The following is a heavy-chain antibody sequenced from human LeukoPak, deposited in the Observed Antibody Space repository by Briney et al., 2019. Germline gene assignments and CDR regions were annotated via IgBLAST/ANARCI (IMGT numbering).Heavy chain of an antibody. CDR2: IIPIFGTA. D-gene: IGHD3-10*01. J-gene: IGHJ3*02. CDR3: ARDRSGITMVRGVQRAFDI. Sequence: SVKVSCKASGGTFSTFTINWVRQAPGQGLEWMGGIIPIFGTAYYAQHFQGRVTITADESAGTAYMEVRSLRSEDTAVYYCARDRSGITMVRGVQRAFDIWGQGTMVTVSS. V-gene: IGHV1-69*01. CDR1: GGTFSTFT.